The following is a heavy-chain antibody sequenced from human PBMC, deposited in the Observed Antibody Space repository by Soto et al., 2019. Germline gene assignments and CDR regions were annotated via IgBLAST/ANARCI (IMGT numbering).Heavy chain of an antibody. J-gene: IGHJ6*02. CDR3: ARHYSAMGV. CDR2: IYSDNNT. CDR1: GLPAGRDS. Sequence: EVQLVETGGDLIQPGGSLGPSCEASGLPAGRDSMTWVRQAPGKGLEWISIIYSDNNTDYADSVKGRFSISRDTSKNILYLQMNSLRAEDTAEYYCARHYSAMGVWGQGTTVTVSS. V-gene: IGHV3-53*02.